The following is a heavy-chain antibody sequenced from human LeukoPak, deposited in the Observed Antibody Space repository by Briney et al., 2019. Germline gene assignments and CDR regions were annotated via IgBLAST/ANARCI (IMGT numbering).Heavy chain of an antibody. J-gene: IGHJ5*02. Sequence: SETLSLTCTVSGGSISSYYWSWIRQPPGKGLEWIGYIYYTGSTNYNPSLKSRVTISVDTSKNQFSLKLSSVTAADTAVYYCARPWKLTEFDPWGQGTLVTVSS. CDR2: IYYTGST. V-gene: IGHV4-59*12. CDR3: ARPWKLTEFDP. D-gene: IGHD4-23*01. CDR1: GGSISSYY.